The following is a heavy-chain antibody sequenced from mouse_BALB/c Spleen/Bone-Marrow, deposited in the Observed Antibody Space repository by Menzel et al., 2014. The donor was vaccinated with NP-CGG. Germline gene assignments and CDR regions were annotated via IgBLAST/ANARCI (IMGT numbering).Heavy chain of an antibody. CDR3: ARDYYGFSYGFAY. CDR1: GYSFTGYT. CDR2: INPYNGGT. D-gene: IGHD1-1*01. Sequence: EVQLQQSGPELVKPGASMKISCEASGYSFTGYTMNWVKQSHGKNLEWIGLINPYNGGTNYNQKFKGKATLTVDKSSSTAYMELLSLTSEDSAAYYCARDYYGFSYGFAYWGQGTLVTVSA. J-gene: IGHJ3*01. V-gene: IGHV1-18*01.